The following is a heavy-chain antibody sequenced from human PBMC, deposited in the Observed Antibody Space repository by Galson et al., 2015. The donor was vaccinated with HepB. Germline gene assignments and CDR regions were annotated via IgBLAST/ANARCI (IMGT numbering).Heavy chain of an antibody. D-gene: IGHD2-2*01. J-gene: IGHJ4*02. CDR3: ASPPEAYCSSARCHGFVFDS. CDR2: IRYDGTNK. Sequence: SLRLSCAASGFIFSAYGMHWVRQTPGKGLEWVAYIRYDGTNKFYADSVGDRFIISRDNSRNTVSLEMSSLRSEDSAIYYCASPPEAYCSSARCHGFVFDSWGQGTLVTVSS. V-gene: IGHV3-30*02. CDR1: GFIFSAYG.